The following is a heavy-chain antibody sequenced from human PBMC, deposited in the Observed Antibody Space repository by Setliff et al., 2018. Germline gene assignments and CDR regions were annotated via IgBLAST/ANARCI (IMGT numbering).Heavy chain of an antibody. J-gene: IGHJ4*02. V-gene: IGHV1-18*01. CDR2: INNYSFKT. CDR1: GYIFSDYG. CDR3: ARINFYVSSGYYYAPDY. Sequence: GASVKVSCKSSGYIFSDYGITWVRQAPGQGLEWMGWINNYSFKTNYPQKFLGRVTMTTDASTSTAYMELKSLRSDDTAVYYCARINFYVSSGYYYAPDYWGQGTLVTVSS. D-gene: IGHD3-22*01.